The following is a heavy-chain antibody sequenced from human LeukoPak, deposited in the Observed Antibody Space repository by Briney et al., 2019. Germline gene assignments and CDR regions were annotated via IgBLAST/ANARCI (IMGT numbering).Heavy chain of an antibody. CDR2: IYYSGST. D-gene: IGHD3-3*01. Sequence: SETLSLTCTVSGGSISSSSYYWGWIRQPPGKGLEWIGSIYYSGSTYYNPSLKSRVTISVDTSKNQFSLKLSSVTAADTAVYYCARLHITIFGVVARSFDYWGQGTLVTVSS. J-gene: IGHJ4*02. CDR1: GGSISSSSYY. CDR3: ARLHITIFGVVARSFDY. V-gene: IGHV4-39*01.